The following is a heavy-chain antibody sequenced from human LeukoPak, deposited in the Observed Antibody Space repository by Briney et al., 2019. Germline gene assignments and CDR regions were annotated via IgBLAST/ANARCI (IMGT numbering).Heavy chain of an antibody. J-gene: IGHJ4*02. CDR3: ARARRPRVRGALDY. Sequence: SETLSLTCAVYGGSFSGYYWSWIRQPPGKGLEWIGEINHSGSTNYNPSLKSRVTISVDTSKNQFSLKLSSVTATDTAVYYCARARRPRVRGALDYWGQGTLVTVSS. CDR2: INHSGST. V-gene: IGHV4-34*01. D-gene: IGHD3-10*01. CDR1: GGSFSGYY.